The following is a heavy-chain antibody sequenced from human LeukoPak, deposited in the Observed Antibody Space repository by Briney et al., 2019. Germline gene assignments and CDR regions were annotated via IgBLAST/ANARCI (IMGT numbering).Heavy chain of an antibody. Sequence: GGSLRLSCAASGFIFGSYGMHWVRQTPGKGLEWVASLWSDGTNEYYAYTVKGRFTIARDNSTNTLHLLMRVLRVDDTGVYYCSREVPYSRSSSLPRHYYYMDVWGKGTTVIVSS. J-gene: IGHJ6*03. V-gene: IGHV3-33*01. CDR2: LWSDGTNE. D-gene: IGHD4-11*01. CDR1: GFIFGSYG. CDR3: SREVPYSRSSSLPRHYYYMDV.